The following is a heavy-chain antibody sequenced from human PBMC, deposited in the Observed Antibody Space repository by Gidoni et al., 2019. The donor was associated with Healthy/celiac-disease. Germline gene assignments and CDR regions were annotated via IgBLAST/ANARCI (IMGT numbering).Heavy chain of an antibody. Sequence: EVQLVESGGGLVKPGGSLRLSGAASGLTFSRYSMNWVRQAPGKGLEWVSYISSSSSTIYYADAVKGRFTISRDNAKNSLYLQMNSLRDEDTAVYYCARDGYSSGWYSDYWGQGTLVTVSS. D-gene: IGHD6-19*01. J-gene: IGHJ4*02. CDR1: GLTFSRYS. CDR3: ARDGYSSGWYSDY. V-gene: IGHV3-48*02. CDR2: ISSSSSTI.